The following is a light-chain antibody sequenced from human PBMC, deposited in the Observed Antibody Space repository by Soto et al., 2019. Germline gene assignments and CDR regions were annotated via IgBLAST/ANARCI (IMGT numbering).Light chain of an antibody. J-gene: IGKJ4*01. CDR1: QSVSKW. CDR2: DAS. Sequence: DIVLTQSPATLSLSPGESATLSCRASQSVSKWLVWYQQKPGQAPRLLIYDASTRASDIPARFSGSGSGTDFTLTISSLEPDDFAVYYCQHRANWPLTFGGGTKVEIK. CDR3: QHRANWPLT. V-gene: IGKV3-11*01.